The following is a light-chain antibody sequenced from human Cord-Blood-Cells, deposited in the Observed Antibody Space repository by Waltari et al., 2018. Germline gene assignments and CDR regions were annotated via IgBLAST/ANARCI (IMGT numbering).Light chain of an antibody. V-gene: IGKV3-20*01. CDR3: QQYGSSPT. CDR2: GAS. J-gene: IGKJ1*01. CDR1: QSVSSSN. Sequence: EMVLTQSPGTLSLSPGERATLSCRARQSVSSSNLAWYQQKPGQAPRLLIYGASSRATGIPDRFSGSGSGTDFTLTISRLEPEDFAVYYCQQYGSSPTFGQGTKVEIK.